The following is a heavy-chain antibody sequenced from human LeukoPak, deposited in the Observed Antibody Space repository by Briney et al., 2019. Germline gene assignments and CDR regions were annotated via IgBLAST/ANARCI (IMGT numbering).Heavy chain of an antibody. CDR3: ARQLGSVDDAFDI. V-gene: IGHV5-51*01. CDR2: IYPGDSDT. J-gene: IGHJ3*02. D-gene: IGHD4-23*01. CDR1: GYSFTSYW. Sequence: GESLKISCKGSGYSFTSYWIGWVRQMPGKGLEWMGIIYPGDSDTRYSPSFQGQVTISADKSISTAYLQWSSLKASDTALYYCARQLGSVDDAFDIWGQGTMVTVSS.